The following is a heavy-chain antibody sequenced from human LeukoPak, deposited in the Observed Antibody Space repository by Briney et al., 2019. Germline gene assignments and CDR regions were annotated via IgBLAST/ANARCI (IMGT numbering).Heavy chain of an antibody. Sequence: SETLSLTCTVSGGSISSSSYYWGWIRQPPGKGLEWIGSIYYNGNTYYNPSLKSRVTISVDTSKNHFSLKLSAVTAADTAVYYCARDTAGFDYWGQGTLVTVSS. CDR1: GGSISSSSYY. D-gene: IGHD5-18*01. CDR2: IYYNGNT. J-gene: IGHJ4*02. V-gene: IGHV4-39*02. CDR3: ARDTAGFDY.